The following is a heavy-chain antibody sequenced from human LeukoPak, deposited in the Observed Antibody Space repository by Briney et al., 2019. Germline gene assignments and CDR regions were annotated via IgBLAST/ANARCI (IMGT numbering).Heavy chain of an antibody. Sequence: PSETLSLTCTVSGGSISSYYWSWIRQPPGKGLEWIGYIYYSGSTNYNPSLKSRVTISVDTSKNQFSLKLSSVTAADTAVYYCARGGTAVAGTVPLFDYWGQGTLVTVSS. D-gene: IGHD6-19*01. CDR2: IYYSGST. V-gene: IGHV4-59*01. CDR3: ARGGTAVAGTVPLFDY. CDR1: GGSISSYY. J-gene: IGHJ4*02.